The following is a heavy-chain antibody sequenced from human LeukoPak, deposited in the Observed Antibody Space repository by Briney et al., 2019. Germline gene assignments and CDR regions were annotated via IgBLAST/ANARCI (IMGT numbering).Heavy chain of an antibody. D-gene: IGHD3-9*01. CDR1: GGSISSYY. CDR2: IYTSGST. J-gene: IGHJ4*02. V-gene: IGHV4-4*07. CDR3: ARAYDILTGPTTTLFDY. Sequence: SETLSLTCTVSGGSISSYYWSWIRQPAGKGLEWIGRIYTSGSTNYNPSLKSRVTMSVDTSKNQFSLKLSSVTAADTAVYYCARAYDILTGPTTTLFDYWDQGTLVTVSS.